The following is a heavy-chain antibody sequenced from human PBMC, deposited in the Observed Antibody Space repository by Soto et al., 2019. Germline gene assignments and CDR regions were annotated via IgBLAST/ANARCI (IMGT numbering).Heavy chain of an antibody. D-gene: IGHD1-1*01. V-gene: IGHV3-23*01. CDR2: VSGGSGST. Sequence: ESGGGLVQPGGSLRLSCAVSGFSFSTYGVTWVRQAPWKGLEWVGGVSGGSGSTHYADSVKGRFTITGDDYKNTVYLQMNSLRVEDTAVYYCAKWNGYGDYWGQGTLVTVSS. CDR3: AKWNGYGDY. CDR1: GFSFSTYG. J-gene: IGHJ4*02.